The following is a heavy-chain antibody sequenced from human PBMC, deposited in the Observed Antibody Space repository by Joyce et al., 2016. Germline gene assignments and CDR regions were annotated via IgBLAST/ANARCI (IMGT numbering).Heavy chain of an antibody. V-gene: IGHV5-51*01. CDR3: ARSAVRGTLSPFFDY. J-gene: IGHJ4*02. D-gene: IGHD3-16*01. CDR1: GYSFTSYW. Sequence: EVQLVQSGGEVKKPGESLKISCKGVGYSFTSYWLGWVRQMPGNGLELMGIINPEDSDTRYSPSFQGQVTISVDRSIKTAHLRWGSLRASDTAIYYCARSAVRGTLSPFFDYWGQGSLVTVSS. CDR2: INPEDSDT.